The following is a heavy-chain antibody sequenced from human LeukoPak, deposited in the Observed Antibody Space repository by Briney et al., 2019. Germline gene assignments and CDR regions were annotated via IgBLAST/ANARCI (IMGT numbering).Heavy chain of an antibody. CDR2: IYYSGST. J-gene: IGHJ5*02. CDR3: AIRTRTPDSYNWFDP. Sequence: SETLSLTCTVSGGSISSGGYYWSWIRQHPGKGLEWIGYIYYSGSTYYNPSLKSRVTISVDTSKNQFSLKLSSVTAADTAVYYCAIRTRTPDSYNWFDPWGQGTLVTVSS. V-gene: IGHV4-31*03. D-gene: IGHD6-6*01. CDR1: GGSISSGGYY.